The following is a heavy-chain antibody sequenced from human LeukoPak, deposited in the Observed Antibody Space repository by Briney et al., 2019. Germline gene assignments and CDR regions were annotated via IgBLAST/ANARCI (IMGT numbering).Heavy chain of an antibody. CDR2: IKQDGSEK. J-gene: IGHJ5*02. CDR1: GFTFSSYW. V-gene: IGHV3-7*01. D-gene: IGHD6-13*01. Sequence: GGSLRLSCAASGFTFSSYWMTWVRQAPGKGLEWVANIKQDGSEKYYVDSVKGRFTISRDNAKNSLYLQMNSLRAEDTAVYYCGKAGSSSWYGGWFDPWGQGTLVTVSS. CDR3: GKAGSSSWYGGWFDP.